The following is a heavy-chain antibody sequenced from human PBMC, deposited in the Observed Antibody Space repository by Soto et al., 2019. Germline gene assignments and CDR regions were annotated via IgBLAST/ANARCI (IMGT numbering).Heavy chain of an antibody. CDR2: TGRKANTYAA. J-gene: IGHJ4*02. D-gene: IGHD6-19*01. CDR1: GFKFSDSA. V-gene: IGHV3-73*01. CDR3: TRQWLEVSPFDY. Sequence: WGSLRICCASSGFKFSDSAIRWVRQASGKGLEWVGHTGRKANTYAAAYAASVKGRFTISRDDSKNTAFLQMNSLRTEDTAVYFCTRQWLEVSPFDYWGQGMMVTVSS.